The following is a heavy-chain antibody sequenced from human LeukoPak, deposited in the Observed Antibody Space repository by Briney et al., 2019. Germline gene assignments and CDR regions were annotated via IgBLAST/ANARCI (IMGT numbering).Heavy chain of an antibody. V-gene: IGHV4-38-2*02. CDR1: GYSISSGYY. Sequence: SSETLSLTCTVSGYSISSGYYWGWIRQPPGKGLEWIGSIYHSGSTYYNPSLKSRVTISVDTSKNQFSLKLSSVTAADTAVYYCARDKLNWGQGTLVTVSS. CDR3: ARDKLN. CDR2: IYHSGST. J-gene: IGHJ4*02. D-gene: IGHD5-24*01.